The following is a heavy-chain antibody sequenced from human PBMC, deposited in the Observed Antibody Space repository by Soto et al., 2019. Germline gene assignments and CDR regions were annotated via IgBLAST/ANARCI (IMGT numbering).Heavy chain of an antibody. CDR1: GFTFSNFG. CDR3: VPSRMTLMRGVIINPPYNWFDP. CDR2: ISRAGDYI. V-gene: IGHV3-21*01. Sequence: EVRLVESGGGRVRPGDSLRLSCTVSGFTFSNFGMNWVRQAPGKGLEWVSSISRAGDYIYHADSVQGRFTISRDNAKNSLHLQMNNLRVEDTAVYFCVPSRMTLMRGVIINPPYNWFDPWGQGTLVAVSS. D-gene: IGHD3-10*01. J-gene: IGHJ5*02.